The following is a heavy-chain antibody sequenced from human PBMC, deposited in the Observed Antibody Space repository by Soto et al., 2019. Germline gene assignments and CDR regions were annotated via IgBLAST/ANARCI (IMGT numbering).Heavy chain of an antibody. CDR3: VRVYGRSSCFFDS. D-gene: IGHD6-6*01. CDR1: GYSLTSGYH. J-gene: IGHJ4*02. Sequence: KPSETLSLTCGVSGYSLTSGYHWGWIRQPPGKGLEWIGTICHSGTTYYNPSLMSRVTMSVDTSKNQFSLKVTSATAADTAVYFCVRVYGRSSCFFDSWGQGTLVTVSS. V-gene: IGHV4-38-2*01. CDR2: ICHSGTT.